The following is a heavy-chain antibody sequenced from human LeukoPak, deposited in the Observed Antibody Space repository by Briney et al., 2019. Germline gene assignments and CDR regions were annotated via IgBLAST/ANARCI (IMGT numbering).Heavy chain of an antibody. J-gene: IGHJ4*02. CDR3: ARDYDWALDF. CDR2: ISYDGSNK. Sequence: GALRLSCAASGFTFSSYGMHWVRQAPGKGLEWVAVISYDGSNKYYADSVKGRFIISRDNAKNTLFLQMNDLRDEDTAVYYCARDYDWALDFWGQGTRVTVSS. D-gene: IGHD3-9*01. CDR1: GFTFSSYG. V-gene: IGHV3-30*03.